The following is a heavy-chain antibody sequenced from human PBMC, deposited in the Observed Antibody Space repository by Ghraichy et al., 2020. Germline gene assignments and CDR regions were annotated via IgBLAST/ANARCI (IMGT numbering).Heavy chain of an antibody. CDR1: GFTFSSYA. D-gene: IGHD3-16*01. Sequence: LSLTCAASGFTFSSYAMSWVRQAPGRGLEWVSTMSGSGGSTYYADSVKGRFTISRDNSKNMLHLQMNSLRAEDTAVYYCAPSGSPFGAFDIWGQGTTVTVSS. V-gene: IGHV3-23*01. CDR3: APSGSPFGAFDI. J-gene: IGHJ3*02. CDR2: MSGSGGST.